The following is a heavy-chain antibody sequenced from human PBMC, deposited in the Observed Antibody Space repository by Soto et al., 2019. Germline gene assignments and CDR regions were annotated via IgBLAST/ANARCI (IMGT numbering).Heavy chain of an antibody. CDR1: GGSFSGYY. V-gene: IGHV4-34*01. Sequence: SETLSLTCAVYGGSFSGYYWSWIRQPPGKGLEWIGEINHSGSTNYNPSLKSRVTISVDTSKNQFSLKLSSVTAADTAVYYCARRYGASFDYWGQGTLVTVPQ. D-gene: IGHD4-17*01. CDR3: ARRYGASFDY. J-gene: IGHJ4*02. CDR2: INHSGST.